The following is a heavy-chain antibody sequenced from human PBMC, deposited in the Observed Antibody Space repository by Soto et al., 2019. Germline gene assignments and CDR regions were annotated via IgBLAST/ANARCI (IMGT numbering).Heavy chain of an antibody. CDR2: IYPRDSDT. Sequence: GESLKISCEASGYTFTNYWIGWVRQMPGTGLEWMGIIYPRDSDTRYSPSFQDQITMPVDKSIGTAYLQWSSLKASDTAMYYCARSGAVVPAATVIHYYYGMDVWGQGTTVTVSS. J-gene: IGHJ6*02. CDR1: GYTFTNYW. V-gene: IGHV5-51*01. D-gene: IGHD2-2*01. CDR3: ARSGAVVPAATVIHYYYGMDV.